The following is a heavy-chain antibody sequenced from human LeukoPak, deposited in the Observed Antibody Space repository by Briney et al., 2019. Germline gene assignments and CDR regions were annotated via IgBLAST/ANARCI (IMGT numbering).Heavy chain of an antibody. V-gene: IGHV4-61*01. Sequence: PSETLSLTCSVSGYSISNGYYWGWIRQPPGKGLEWIGYIYYSGSTNYNPSLKSRVTISVDTSKNQFSLKLSSVTAADTAVYYCARTTPYYGSGSYEFDYWGQGTLVTVSS. CDR2: IYYSGST. CDR3: ARTTPYYGSGSYEFDY. D-gene: IGHD3-10*01. CDR1: GYSISNGYY. J-gene: IGHJ4*02.